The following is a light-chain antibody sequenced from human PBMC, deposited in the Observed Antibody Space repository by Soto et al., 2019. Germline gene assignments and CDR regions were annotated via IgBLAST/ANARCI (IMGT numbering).Light chain of an antibody. J-gene: IGKJ4*01. CDR1: QSVSNSH. Sequence: EIVLTQSPGTLSLSPGERATLSCRASQSVSNSHLAWHQQKPGQAPRLLIFGVSNRAAGIPDRFSGSGSGTDFTLTIYRLEPEDYAVYYCQQYDKLPLTFGGGTKVDIK. V-gene: IGKV3-20*01. CDR2: GVS. CDR3: QQYDKLPLT.